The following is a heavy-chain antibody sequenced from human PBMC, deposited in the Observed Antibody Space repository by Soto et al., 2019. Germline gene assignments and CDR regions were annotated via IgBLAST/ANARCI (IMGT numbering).Heavy chain of an antibody. CDR3: ARGYYGSGSYLVWFDP. D-gene: IGHD3-10*01. V-gene: IGHV4-31*03. J-gene: IGHJ5*02. Sequence: PSETLSVTCTVAGGSISSGGYYWSWIRQHPGKGLEWIGYIYYSGSTYYNPSLKSRVTISVDTSKNQFSLKLSSVTAADTAVYYCARGYYGSGSYLVWFDPWGQGTLVTVSS. CDR2: IYYSGST. CDR1: GGSISSGGYY.